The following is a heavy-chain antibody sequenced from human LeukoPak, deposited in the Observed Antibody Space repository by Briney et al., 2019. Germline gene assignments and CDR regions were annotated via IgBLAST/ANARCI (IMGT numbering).Heavy chain of an antibody. J-gene: IGHJ4*02. CDR1: GGSISNYF. CDR2: IYSSGST. Sequence: SETLSLTCTVSGGSISNYFWSWIRQPAGKGLEWIGRIYSSGSTDYNPSLKSRVTMSVDTSKNQFSLKLTSVTAADTAVYYCARYSSSSKFDYWGQGTLVTVSS. V-gene: IGHV4-4*07. CDR3: ARYSSSSKFDY. D-gene: IGHD6-6*01.